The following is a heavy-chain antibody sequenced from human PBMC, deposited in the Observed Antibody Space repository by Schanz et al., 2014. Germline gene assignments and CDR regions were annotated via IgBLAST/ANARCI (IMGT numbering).Heavy chain of an antibody. CDR3: AKGRFGELSAFDI. J-gene: IGHJ3*02. CDR1: GFSFSSYA. V-gene: IGHV3-23*01. CDR2: IGTSGGT. Sequence: EVQLLESGGGLVEPGGSLRLSCAASGFSFSSYAMGWVRQARGKGLEWVSTIGTSGGTNYAESVKGRFTISRDNSKNTLYLQMNSLRAEDTAVYYCAKGRFGELSAFDIWGQGTMVTVSS. D-gene: IGHD3-10*01.